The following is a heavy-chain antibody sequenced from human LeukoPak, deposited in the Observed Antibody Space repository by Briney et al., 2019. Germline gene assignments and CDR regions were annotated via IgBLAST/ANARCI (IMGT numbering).Heavy chain of an antibody. CDR2: INHSGST. D-gene: IGHD1-1*01. CDR1: GGSFSGYY. Sequence: SQTLSLTCAVYGGSFSGYYWSWIRQPPGKGLEWIGEINHSGSTNYNPSLKSRVTISVDTSKNQFSLKLSSVTAADTAVYYCARDWTWGQRTLVTVSA. V-gene: IGHV4-34*01. CDR3: ARDWT. J-gene: IGHJ4*02.